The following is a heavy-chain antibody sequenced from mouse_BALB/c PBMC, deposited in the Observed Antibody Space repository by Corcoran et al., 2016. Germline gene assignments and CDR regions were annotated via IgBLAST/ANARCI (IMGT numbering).Heavy chain of an antibody. D-gene: IGHD2-4*01. CDR2: INTYTGEP. Sequence: QIQLVQSGPELKKPGETVKISCKASGYTFTNYGMNWVKQAPGKGLKWMGWINTYTGEPTYADDFKGRFAFSLETSASTAYLQINNLKNEDTATYFCARFYYDYRDFDYWGQGTTLTVS. J-gene: IGHJ2*01. V-gene: IGHV9-3-1*01. CDR3: ARFYYDYRDFDY. CDR1: GYTFTNYG.